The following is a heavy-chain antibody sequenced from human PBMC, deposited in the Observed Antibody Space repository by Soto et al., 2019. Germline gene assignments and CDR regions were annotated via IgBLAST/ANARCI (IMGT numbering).Heavy chain of an antibody. D-gene: IGHD6-6*01. CDR3: ARDSSSSSDYYYYGMDV. J-gene: IGHJ6*02. V-gene: IGHV5-10-1*01. Sequence: PGESLKISCQGSGYSFTSYWISWVRQMPGKGLEWMGRIDPSDSYTNYSPSFQGHVTISADKSISTAYLQWSSLKASDTAIYYCARDSSSSSDYYYYGMDVWGQGTTVTVSS. CDR1: GYSFTSYW. CDR2: IDPSDSYT.